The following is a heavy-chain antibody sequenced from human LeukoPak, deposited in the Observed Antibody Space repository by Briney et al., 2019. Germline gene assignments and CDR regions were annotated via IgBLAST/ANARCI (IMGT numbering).Heavy chain of an antibody. J-gene: IGHJ5*02. Sequence: GGSLRLSCAASGFTFSSYAMNWVRQAPGKGLEWVSYISHSGSTIYYADSVKGRFTISRDNAKNSLYLQMNSLRTEDTAVYYCARSRGVDWFDPWGQGTLVTVSS. CDR3: ARSRGVDWFDP. CDR2: ISHSGSTI. D-gene: IGHD2-15*01. V-gene: IGHV3-48*03. CDR1: GFTFSSYA.